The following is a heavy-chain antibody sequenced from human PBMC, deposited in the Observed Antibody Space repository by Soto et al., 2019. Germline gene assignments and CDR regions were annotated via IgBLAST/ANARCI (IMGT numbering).Heavy chain of an antibody. Sequence: PSETLSLTCAVSGGSISTAYWWTWVRQSPGKGLEWIGQIYHDGTTDFNPSLQSRVSISVDVSENLFSLNLTSVTAADTAIYYCAPDSRRQGWFDPWGPGAMVTVYS. J-gene: IGHJ5*02. CDR2: IYHDGTT. CDR1: GGSISTAYW. V-gene: IGHV4-4*02. CDR3: APDSRRQGWFDP.